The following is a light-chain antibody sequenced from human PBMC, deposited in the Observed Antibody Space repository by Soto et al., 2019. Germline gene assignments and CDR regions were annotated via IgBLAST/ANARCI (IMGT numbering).Light chain of an antibody. Sequence: QSVLTQPPSVSDAPRQRGTISGSGSRSNIGNNGVNWYQQLPGKAPKLLIYYDDLKPSGVSDRFSGSKSGTSASLAISGLQSEDEADYYCAAWDDSLNGYGFGSGTKVTVL. CDR3: AAWDDSLNGYG. J-gene: IGLJ1*01. CDR1: RSNIGNNG. CDR2: YDD. V-gene: IGLV1-36*01.